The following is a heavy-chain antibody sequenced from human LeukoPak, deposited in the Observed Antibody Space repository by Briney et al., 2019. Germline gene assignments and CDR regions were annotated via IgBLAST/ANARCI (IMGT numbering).Heavy chain of an antibody. J-gene: IGHJ4*02. Sequence: GGSLRPSCAASGFTFSSYWMTWVRQAPGKGLEWVANIKQDGSEAYYVDSVKGRFAVSRDNAKNSVYLQMNSLTAADTAVYFCTRGTFHYTSGNWGQGTLVTVSS. CDR1: GFTFSSYW. V-gene: IGHV3-7*03. CDR3: TRGTFHYTSGN. CDR2: IKQDGSEA. D-gene: IGHD3-10*01.